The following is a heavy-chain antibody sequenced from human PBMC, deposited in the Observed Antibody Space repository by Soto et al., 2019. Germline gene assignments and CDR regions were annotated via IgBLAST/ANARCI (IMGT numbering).Heavy chain of an antibody. Sequence: PGGSLRLSCAASGFSISDYGMEWVRQAPGKGLEWVALISYDGSNTYYADSVKGRFTISRDNSKDTLFLQMTGLRREDTAVYYCAKGAGDRLSLGMDVWGQGXTVTVSS. D-gene: IGHD1-26*01. CDR1: GFSISDYG. CDR2: ISYDGSNT. V-gene: IGHV3-30*18. CDR3: AKGAGDRLSLGMDV. J-gene: IGHJ6*02.